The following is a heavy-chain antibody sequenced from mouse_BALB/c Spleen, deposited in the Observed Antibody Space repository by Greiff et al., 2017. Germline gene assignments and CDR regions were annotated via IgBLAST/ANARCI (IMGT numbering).Heavy chain of an antibody. Sequence: LQQPGSELVRPGASVKLSCKASGYTFTSYWMHWVKQRHGQGLEWIGNIYPGSGSTNYDEKFKSKGTLTVDTSSSTAYMHLSSLTSEDSAVYYCTRSLYDYGGYFDYWGQGTTLTVSS. J-gene: IGHJ2*01. V-gene: IGHV1S22*01. CDR2: IYPGSGST. D-gene: IGHD2-4*01. CDR3: TRSLYDYGGYFDY. CDR1: GYTFTSYW.